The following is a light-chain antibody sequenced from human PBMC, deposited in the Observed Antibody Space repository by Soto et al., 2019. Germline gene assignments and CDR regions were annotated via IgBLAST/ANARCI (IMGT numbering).Light chain of an antibody. CDR1: TGAVTNGHY. J-gene: IGLJ1*01. Sequence: QAVVGQEPSLTVSPGGTVTLTCGSSTGAVTNGHYPYWFQQKPGQAPRTLIYDTTNRHSWTPARFSGSLLGGKAALTLSGAQPEDEAEYYCLLSYNGPYVFGTGTKATVL. V-gene: IGLV7-46*01. CDR3: LLSYNGPYV. CDR2: DTT.